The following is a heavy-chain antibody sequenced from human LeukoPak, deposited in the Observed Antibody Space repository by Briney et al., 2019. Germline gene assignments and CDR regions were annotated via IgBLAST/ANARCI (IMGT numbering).Heavy chain of an antibody. CDR1: GYTFTSYG. Sequence: GASVKVSCKASGYTFTSYGISWVRQAPGQGLEWMGWISAYNGNTNYAQKLQGRVTMTTVTSTSTAYMELRSLRSDDTAVYYCARDLPRSARIAVAGHLWGQGTLVTVSS. CDR2: ISAYNGNT. D-gene: IGHD6-19*01. J-gene: IGHJ4*02. CDR3: ARDLPRSARIAVAGHL. V-gene: IGHV1-18*01.